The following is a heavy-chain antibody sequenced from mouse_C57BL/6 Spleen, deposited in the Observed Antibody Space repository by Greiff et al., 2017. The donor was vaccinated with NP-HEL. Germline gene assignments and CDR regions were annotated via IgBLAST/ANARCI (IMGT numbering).Heavy chain of an antibody. J-gene: IGHJ2*01. CDR3: AREGPDGYYFDY. CDR1: GFTFSSYG. CDR2: ISSGGSYT. V-gene: IGHV5-6*01. D-gene: IGHD2-3*01. Sequence: EVMLVESGGDLVKPGGSLKLSCAASGFTFSSYGMSWVRQTPDKRLEWVATISSGGSYTYYPDSVKGRFTISRDNAKNTLYLQMSSLKSEDTAMYYCAREGPDGYYFDYWGQGTTLTVSS.